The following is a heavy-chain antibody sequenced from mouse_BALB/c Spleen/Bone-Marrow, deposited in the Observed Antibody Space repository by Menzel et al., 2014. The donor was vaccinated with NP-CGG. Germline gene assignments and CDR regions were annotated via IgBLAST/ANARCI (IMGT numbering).Heavy chain of an antibody. CDR1: GYAFTNYL. J-gene: IGHJ2*01. Sequence: VQLQQSGAELVRPGTSVKVSCKASGYAFTNYLIEWLKQRPGQGLEWIGVLNPGSGGGHYSEKFKGKATLTADKSSSTAYMQLSSLTSDDSAVYFCARSTTVKDYFDYWGQGTTLTVSS. D-gene: IGHD1-1*01. CDR2: LNPGSGGG. V-gene: IGHV1-54*01. CDR3: ARSTTVKDYFDY.